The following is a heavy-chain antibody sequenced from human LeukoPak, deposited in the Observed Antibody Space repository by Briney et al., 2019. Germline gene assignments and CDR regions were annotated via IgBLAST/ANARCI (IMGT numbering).Heavy chain of an antibody. V-gene: IGHV1-18*01. J-gene: IGHJ4*02. CDR3: ARGGLYDSSGYYKV. Sequence: ASVKVSCKASGYTFTSYGISWVRQAPGQGLEWMGWISAYNGNTNYAQKLQGRVTMTTDTSTSTAYMELSSLRSEDTAVYYCARGGLYDSSGYYKVWGQGTLVTVSS. CDR2: ISAYNGNT. D-gene: IGHD3-22*01. CDR1: GYTFTSYG.